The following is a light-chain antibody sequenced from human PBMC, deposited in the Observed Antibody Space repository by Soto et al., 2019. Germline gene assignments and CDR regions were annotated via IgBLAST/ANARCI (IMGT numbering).Light chain of an antibody. CDR1: QRVSSGY. V-gene: IGKV3-20*01. J-gene: IGKJ5*01. CDR2: ASS. Sequence: ETVMTQSPATLSASPGERATLSCRASQRVSSGYLAWYQHKPGQAPRLLIYASSNRATGIPDRFSGSASGTDFTLTINRLEPEDFAVYYCQLYGISPHFGQGTRLEIK. CDR3: QLYGISPH.